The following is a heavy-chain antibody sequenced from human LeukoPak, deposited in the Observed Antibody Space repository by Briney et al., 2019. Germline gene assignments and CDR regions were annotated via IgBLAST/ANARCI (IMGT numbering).Heavy chain of an antibody. CDR3: ARDNDVAAGPSYYYYYMDV. Sequence: SETLSLTCSVSDDSITMYYWTWIRQPPGKGLEWIGYVDHTGSTNFNPSLNGRVTMSVHTSKNQSSLKLSSVTAADTAVDYCARDNDVAAGPSYYYYYMDVWGKGTTVTISS. V-gene: IGHV4-59*12. D-gene: IGHD6-13*01. J-gene: IGHJ6*03. CDR2: VDHTGST. CDR1: DDSITMYY.